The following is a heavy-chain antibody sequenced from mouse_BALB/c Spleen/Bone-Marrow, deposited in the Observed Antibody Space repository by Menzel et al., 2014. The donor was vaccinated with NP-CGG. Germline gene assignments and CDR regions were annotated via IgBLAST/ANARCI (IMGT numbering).Heavy chain of an antibody. J-gene: IGHJ1*01. V-gene: IGHV14-3*02. CDR3: ASYRYAWYYDV. Sequence: EVMLVGSGAELVKPGASVKLSCTASGFNIKDTYMHWVKQRPEQGLEWIGRIDPANGNTKYDPKFHGKATIPADTSSNPAYLQLSTLTSEDTAVYYCASYRYAWYYDVWGAGTTVTVSS. D-gene: IGHD2-14*01. CDR2: IDPANGNT. CDR1: GFNIKDTY.